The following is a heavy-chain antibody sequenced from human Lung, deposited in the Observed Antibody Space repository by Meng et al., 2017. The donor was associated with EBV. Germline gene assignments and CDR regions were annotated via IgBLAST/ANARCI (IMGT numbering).Heavy chain of an antibody. CDR2: TYYRSKYYN. D-gene: IGHD3-10*02. CDR1: GDSVASNRAA. CDR3: ARDWGDVRGGFDF. Sequence: VQLQQSGHGLGKPPQTLSLTCANPGDSVASNRAAWNWIRQSPSRGLEWLGRTYYRSKYYNDYALSVKNRITINPDTSKNQFSLQLNSVTPEDTAIYYCARDWGDVRGGFDFWGQGTLVTVSS. J-gene: IGHJ4*02. V-gene: IGHV6-1*01.